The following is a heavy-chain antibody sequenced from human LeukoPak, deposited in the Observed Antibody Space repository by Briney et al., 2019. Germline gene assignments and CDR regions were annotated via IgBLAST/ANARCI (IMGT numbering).Heavy chain of an antibody. J-gene: IGHJ4*02. D-gene: IGHD2-15*01. Sequence: GASVKVSCKASGYTYTSYGITWVRQAPGQGLEWMGWISANNGATHYAQNLQGRVTMTTDTSTSTAYMELRSLRSDDTAVYYCARWGRYCSGGSCKRAGYFDYWGQGTLVTVSS. CDR1: GYTYTSYG. CDR3: ARWGRYCSGGSCKRAGYFDY. CDR2: ISANNGAT. V-gene: IGHV1-18*01.